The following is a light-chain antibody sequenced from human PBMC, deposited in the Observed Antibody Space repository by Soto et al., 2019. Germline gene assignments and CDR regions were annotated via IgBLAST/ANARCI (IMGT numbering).Light chain of an antibody. J-gene: IGKJ1*01. CDR2: DAS. CDR3: RPT. Sequence: DIQMTQSPSTLSASVGDRVTITCRASQSISSWLAWYQQKPGKAPKLLIYDASSLESGVPSRFSGSGSGTEFTLTISSLQPDDFATYYRRPTFGQGTKVDVK. V-gene: IGKV1-5*01. CDR1: QSISSW.